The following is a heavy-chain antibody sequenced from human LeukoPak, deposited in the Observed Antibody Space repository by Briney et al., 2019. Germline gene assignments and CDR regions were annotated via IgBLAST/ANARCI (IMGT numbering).Heavy chain of an antibody. D-gene: IGHD3-22*01. J-gene: IGHJ4*02. CDR2: ISGSGGST. Sequence: LSLTCTVSGGSISSGGYYWSWIRQHPGKGLEWVSAISGSGGSTYYADSVKGRFTISRDNSKNTLYLQMNSLRAEDTAVYYCAKDLVITMIVVVISPFDYWGGGTLVTVSS. V-gene: IGHV3-23*01. CDR1: GGSISSGGYY. CDR3: AKDLVITMIVVVISPFDY.